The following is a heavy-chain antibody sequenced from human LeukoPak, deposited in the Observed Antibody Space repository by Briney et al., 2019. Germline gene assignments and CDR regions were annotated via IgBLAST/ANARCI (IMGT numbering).Heavy chain of an antibody. Sequence: SQTLSLTCAISGDSVSSNSAAWNWIRQSPSRGLEWLGRTYYRSKWYNDYAVSVKSRITINPDTSKNQFSLQLNSATPEDTAVYYCAISSGSIQRGANWFDPWGQGTLVTVSS. D-gene: IGHD6-19*01. V-gene: IGHV6-1*01. CDR2: TYYRSKWYN. J-gene: IGHJ5*02. CDR3: AISSGSIQRGANWFDP. CDR1: GDSVSSNSAA.